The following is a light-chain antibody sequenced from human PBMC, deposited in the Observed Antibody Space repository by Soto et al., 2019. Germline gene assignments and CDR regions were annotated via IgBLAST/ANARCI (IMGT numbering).Light chain of an antibody. Sequence: KCQSPLTASVGDRVIITCRASQSIRKYLNWYQHKPGKVPTLLIYAASSLQSGVPSRFSGSGSGTEFTLTISSLQPEDFATYYCPPSSSTPRTFGQGTRLEIK. CDR3: PPSSSTPRT. V-gene: IGKV1-39*01. CDR1: QSIRKY. CDR2: AAS. J-gene: IGKJ5*01.